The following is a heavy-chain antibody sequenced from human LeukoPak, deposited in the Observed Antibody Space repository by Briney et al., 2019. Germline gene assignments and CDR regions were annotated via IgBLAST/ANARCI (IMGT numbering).Heavy chain of an antibody. J-gene: IGHJ6*03. D-gene: IGHD3-3*01. CDR2: ISAYNGNT. CDR1: GYTFTSYG. CDR3: ARDTNFEVVTHYYYYYYMDV. V-gene: IGHV1-18*01. Sequence: ASVKVSCKASGYTFTSYGISRVRQAPGQGLEWMGWISAYNGNTNYAQKLQGRVTMTTATSTSTAYMELRSLRSDDTAVYYCARDTNFEVVTHYYYYYYMDVWGKGTTVTVSS.